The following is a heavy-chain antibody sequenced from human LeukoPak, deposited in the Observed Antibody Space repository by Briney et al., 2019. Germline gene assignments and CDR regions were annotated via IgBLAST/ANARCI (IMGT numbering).Heavy chain of an antibody. V-gene: IGHV3-23*01. D-gene: IGHD3-22*01. CDR2: ISGSDGST. CDR3: AKYPGGGITFYSETTGYLDH. Sequence: GGSLRLSCAASGFIFANYAMSWARQAPGKGLEWVSSISGSDGSTYIADSVKGRFTISRDNSKNTLYLQMNNLRDEDTAVYYCAKYPGGGITFYSETTGYLDHWGQGTLVTVSS. CDR1: GFIFANYA. J-gene: IGHJ4*02.